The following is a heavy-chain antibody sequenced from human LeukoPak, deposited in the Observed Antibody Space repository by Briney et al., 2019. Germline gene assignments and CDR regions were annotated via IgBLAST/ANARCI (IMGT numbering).Heavy chain of an antibody. J-gene: IGHJ4*02. V-gene: IGHV3-74*01. CDR2: INSDGSTT. D-gene: IGHD4-17*01. CDR1: GFTFSSHW. Sequence: PGGSLRLSCAASGFTFSSHWMHWVRQAPGKGLVWVSHINSDGSTTSYADSVKGRFTISRDNAKSTLYLQMNSLRAEDTAVYYCARDTPYGDDYFDYWGQGTLVTVSS. CDR3: ARDTPYGDDYFDY.